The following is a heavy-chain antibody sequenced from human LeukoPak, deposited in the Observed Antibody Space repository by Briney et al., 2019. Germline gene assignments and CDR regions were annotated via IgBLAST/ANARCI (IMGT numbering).Heavy chain of an antibody. V-gene: IGHV3-30*12. CDR1: GFTVNSYG. Sequence: GGSLRLSCAASGFTVNSYGVHWVRQAPGKGLEWVAVMYSDGSTTFHGDSVKGRFTISRDNTKNTLFLQMNSLRADDTAVYYCARLVVTGIDYWGQGALVTVSS. CDR2: MYSDGSTT. CDR3: ARLVVTGIDY. D-gene: IGHD2-21*02. J-gene: IGHJ4*02.